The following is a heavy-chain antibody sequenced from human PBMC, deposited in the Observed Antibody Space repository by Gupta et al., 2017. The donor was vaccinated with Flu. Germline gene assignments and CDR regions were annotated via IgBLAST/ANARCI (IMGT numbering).Heavy chain of an antibody. CDR2: MNPNNGDT. J-gene: IGHJ4*02. D-gene: IGHD2-15*01. CDR3: ARGVTRGVDY. V-gene: IGHV1-8*01. Sequence: CRTSGYTFTDYHINWVRQTTGQGLEWMGWMNPNNGDTDYAQKFRGRVAMTRNTSISTAYMELSSLTSEEPALYYCARGVTRGVDYWGQGTL. CDR1: GYTFTDYH.